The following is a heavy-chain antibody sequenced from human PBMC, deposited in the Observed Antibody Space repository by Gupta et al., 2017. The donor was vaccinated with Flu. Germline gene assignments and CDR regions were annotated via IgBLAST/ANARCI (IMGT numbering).Heavy chain of an antibody. D-gene: IGHD1-20*01. CDR2: ISDSGRT. Sequence: GFYWSWIRQPPGKGLEWIGEISDSGRTNYNPSRRGRVSISLVSSKLQFSLELTSVTAADTAVYYCAREDLDGGANGNTFDFWGQGTLVTVSS. V-gene: IGHV4-34*01. CDR3: AREDLDGGANGNTFDF. J-gene: IGHJ4*02. CDR1: GFY.